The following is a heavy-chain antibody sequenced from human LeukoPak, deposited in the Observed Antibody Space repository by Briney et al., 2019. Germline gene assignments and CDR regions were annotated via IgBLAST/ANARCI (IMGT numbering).Heavy chain of an antibody. J-gene: IGHJ4*02. CDR3: AKAGYSTSWYYLDF. CDR2: ISSGSSTI. V-gene: IGHV3-48*01. CDR1: GFTFSSYS. D-gene: IGHD6-13*01. Sequence: GGSLRLSCAASGFTFSSYSMNWVRQAPGRGLEWVSYISSGSSTIYYADSVKGRFTISRDDSKDTLYLQMNSLSAEDTAVYFCAKAGYSTSWYYLDFWGQGTLVTVSS.